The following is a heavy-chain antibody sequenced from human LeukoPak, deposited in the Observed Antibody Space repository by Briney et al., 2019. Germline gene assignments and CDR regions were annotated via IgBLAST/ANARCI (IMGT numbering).Heavy chain of an antibody. J-gene: IGHJ5*02. CDR2: IYTSGST. Sequence: SETLSLTCTVSGGSISSYYWSWIRQPAGKGLEWIGRIYTSGSTNYKPSLKSRVAISVDTSKNQFSLKLSSVTAADTAVYYCARGGYYGSGNDFRFDPWGQGTLVTVSS. D-gene: IGHD3-10*01. CDR3: ARGGYYGSGNDFRFDP. CDR1: GGSISSYY. V-gene: IGHV4-4*07.